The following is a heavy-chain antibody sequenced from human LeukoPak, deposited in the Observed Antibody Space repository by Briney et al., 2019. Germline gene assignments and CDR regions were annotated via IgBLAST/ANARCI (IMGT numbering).Heavy chain of an antibody. CDR3: AKAPGGIVGY. V-gene: IGHV3-23*01. Sequence: GGSLRLSCAASGFTFSSPAMSWVRQAPGKGLEWVSSISGSGISTYYADSVKGRFTISRDNSKNTLYLQMNSLRAEDTAVYYCAKAPGGIVGYWGQGTLVTVSS. D-gene: IGHD3-16*01. J-gene: IGHJ4*02. CDR2: ISGSGIST. CDR1: GFTFSSPA.